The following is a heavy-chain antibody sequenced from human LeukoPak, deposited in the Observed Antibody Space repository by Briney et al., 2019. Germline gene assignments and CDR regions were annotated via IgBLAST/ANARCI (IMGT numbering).Heavy chain of an antibody. D-gene: IGHD6-19*01. CDR2: ISWDGGFT. CDR3: AKDRVSGWYGGFDY. V-gene: IGHV3-43D*03. CDR1: GSTFDDYA. Sequence: GGSLRLSCSTSGSTFDDYAMHWVRQAPGKGLEWVSVISWDGGFTYYADSVKGRFTISRDNSKNSLYRQGKSLRAEDTAFYYCAKDRVSGWYGGFDYWGQGTLVTVSS. J-gene: IGHJ4*02.